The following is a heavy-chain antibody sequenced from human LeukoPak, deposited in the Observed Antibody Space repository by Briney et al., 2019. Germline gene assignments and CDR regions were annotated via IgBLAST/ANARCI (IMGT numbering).Heavy chain of an antibody. V-gene: IGHV3-53*01. D-gene: IGHD2-21*02. Sequence: GGSLRLSCAVSGFTVSTNHMSGGRQARGRGVGWVSVIYNDGNTYYTDSVKGRFTISRDNSKNTVFLQMNILRVEDTAVYYCARDREVVTAKPQMDVWGKGPTVTVSS. CDR2: IYNDGNT. J-gene: IGHJ6*03. CDR3: ARDREVVTAKPQMDV. CDR1: GFTVSTNH.